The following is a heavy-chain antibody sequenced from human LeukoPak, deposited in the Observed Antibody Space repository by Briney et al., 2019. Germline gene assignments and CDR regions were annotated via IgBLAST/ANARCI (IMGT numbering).Heavy chain of an antibody. Sequence: GASLRLSCAASGFTFSSYAMSWVRQAPGKGLEWVSAISGSGGSTYYADSVKGRFTISRDNSKNTLYLQMNSLRAEDTAVYYCAKDIWEYCSSTSCYKGSLEWGQGTLVTVSS. D-gene: IGHD2-2*02. CDR1: GFTFSSYA. V-gene: IGHV3-23*01. J-gene: IGHJ4*02. CDR2: ISGSGGST. CDR3: AKDIWEYCSSTSCYKGSLE.